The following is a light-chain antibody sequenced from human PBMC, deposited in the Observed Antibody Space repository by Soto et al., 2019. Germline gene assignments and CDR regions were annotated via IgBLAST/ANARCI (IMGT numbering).Light chain of an antibody. CDR2: GSS. CDR3: QQYGSSPGLFT. V-gene: IGKV3-20*01. Sequence: EIVLTQSPGTLSLSPGERATLSCRASQSVSSNYLAWYQQKAGRAPRLLIYGSSSRATGIPDRFSGSGSGTDFTLAISRLEPEDFAVYFCQQYGSSPGLFTFGPGSKVDFK. CDR1: QSVSSNY. J-gene: IGKJ3*01.